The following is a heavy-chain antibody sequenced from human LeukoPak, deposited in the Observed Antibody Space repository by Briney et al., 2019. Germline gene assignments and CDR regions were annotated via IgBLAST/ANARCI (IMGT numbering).Heavy chain of an antibody. J-gene: IGHJ3*02. V-gene: IGHV4-61*02. D-gene: IGHD2-15*01. CDR2: IYTSGST. Sequence: SQTLSLTCTVSGGSISSGNYYWSWIRQPAGKGLEWIGRIYTSGSTNYNPSLKSRVTISVDTSKNQFSLKLSSVTAADTAVYHCARVGCFGSGGSCALDAFDIWGQGTMVTVSS. CDR1: GGSISSGNYY. CDR3: ARVGCFGSGGSCALDAFDI.